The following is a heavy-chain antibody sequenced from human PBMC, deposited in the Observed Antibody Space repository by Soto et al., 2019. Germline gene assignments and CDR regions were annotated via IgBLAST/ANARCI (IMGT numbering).Heavy chain of an antibody. CDR1: VFTFTRYS. CDR3: SSEAEEIASNFDS. CDR2: ISSTTNYK. Sequence: VGSLGLSCEPSVFTFTRYSMNCVRDAPGKWLEGGSSISSTTNYKYYADSIKGRYTISRDNAKSSVYPEMNSLSAEDTAVYYCSSEAEEIASNFDSRGKG. V-gene: IGHV3-21*01. J-gene: IGHJ4*02.